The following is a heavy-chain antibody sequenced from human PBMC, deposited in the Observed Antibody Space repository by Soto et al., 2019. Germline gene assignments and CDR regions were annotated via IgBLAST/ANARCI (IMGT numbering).Heavy chain of an antibody. CDR1: GYTFTSYG. CDR3: ARDRVDFWSGYFDY. V-gene: IGHV1-18*01. Sequence: ASVKVSCKASGYTFTSYGISWVRQAPGQGLEWMGWISAYNGNTNYAQKLQGRVTMTTDASTSTAYMELRSLRSDDTAVYYCARDRVDFWSGYFDYWGQGTLVTVSS. D-gene: IGHD3-3*01. J-gene: IGHJ4*02. CDR2: ISAYNGNT.